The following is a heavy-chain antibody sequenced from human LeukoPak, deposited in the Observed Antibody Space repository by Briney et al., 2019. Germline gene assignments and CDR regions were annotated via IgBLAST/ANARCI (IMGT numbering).Heavy chain of an antibody. CDR3: ARTAYSSSWNFDY. Sequence: GGSLRLSCAASGITVSTTYMTWVRQAPGKGLEWVSVIYSGGSTFYADSVKGRFTISRDNSTDTLYLQMNSLRVEDTAVYYCARTAYSSSWNFDYWGQGTLVTVSS. V-gene: IGHV3-53*01. CDR2: IYSGGST. CDR1: GITVSTTY. J-gene: IGHJ4*02. D-gene: IGHD6-13*01.